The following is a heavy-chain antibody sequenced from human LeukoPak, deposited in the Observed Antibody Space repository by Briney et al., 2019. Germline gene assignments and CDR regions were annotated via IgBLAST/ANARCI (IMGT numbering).Heavy chain of an antibody. J-gene: IGHJ4*02. CDR3: AGGSSGWDLNY. D-gene: IGHD6-19*01. CDR2: INGKSDSI. Sequence: GGSLRLSCAASGFAFSSYAMNWVRQAPGRGLEGVAYINGKSDSIYYADSVKGRFTISRDNAKNSLHLQMNSLRAEDTAVYYCAGGSSGWDLNYWGQGTLVTVSS. V-gene: IGHV3-48*01. CDR1: GFAFSSYA.